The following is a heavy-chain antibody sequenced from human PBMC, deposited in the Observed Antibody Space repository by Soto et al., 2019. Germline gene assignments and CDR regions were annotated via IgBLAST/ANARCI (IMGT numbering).Heavy chain of an antibody. CDR3: ATSIMAGRTALRNRDFDY. CDR1: GYTFTSYG. CDR2: ISAYNGNT. Sequence: ASVKVSFKASGYTFTSYGISWVRQAPGQGLEWMGWISAYNGNTNYAQKLQGRVTMTTDTSTSTAYMELRSLRSDDTAVYYCATSIMAGRTALRNRDFDYWGQGTLVTVSS. D-gene: IGHD6-19*01. J-gene: IGHJ4*02. V-gene: IGHV1-18*01.